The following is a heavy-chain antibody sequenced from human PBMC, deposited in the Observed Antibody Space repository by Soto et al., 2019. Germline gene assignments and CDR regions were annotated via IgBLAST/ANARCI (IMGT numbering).Heavy chain of an antibody. J-gene: IGHJ4*02. CDR1: GFTFTSYA. V-gene: IGHV3-30-3*01. D-gene: IGHD3-22*01. CDR2: ISFDGSKK. CDR3: ARGVFYYYGSSGYSPDY. Sequence: VGSLRLYCVAFGFTFTSYAMHWARQAPGKGLEWVALISFDGSKKNYADSVKGRFTISRDNSKNMMYLQMNSLRPEDTAVYYCARGVFYYYGSSGYSPDYWGQGTQVTVSS.